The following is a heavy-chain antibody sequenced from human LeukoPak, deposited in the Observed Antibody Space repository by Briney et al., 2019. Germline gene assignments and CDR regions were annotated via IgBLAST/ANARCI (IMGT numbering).Heavy chain of an antibody. J-gene: IGHJ4*02. Sequence: SETLSLTCTVSGGSISSYYWSWTRQPPGKGLEWIGYIYYSGSTNYNPSLKSRVTISVDTSKDQFSLKLSSVTAADTAVYYCARQSRDGYKPSYDYWGQGTLVTVSS. CDR3: ARQSRDGYKPSYDY. V-gene: IGHV4-59*08. CDR1: GGSISSYY. CDR2: IYYSGST. D-gene: IGHD5-24*01.